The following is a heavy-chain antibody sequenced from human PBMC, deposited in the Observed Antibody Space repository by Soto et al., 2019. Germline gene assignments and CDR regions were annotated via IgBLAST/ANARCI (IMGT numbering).Heavy chain of an antibody. Sequence: GESLKLSCKGSGYSFTRYWIDWVRQMPGKRLEWMGIIYPGDSDTRYSPSFQGLVTISADKSISPAYLHWSSLKASDTAMYYCARLLKDDNQKRAYYYYDMDVWGQGPTATVSS. V-gene: IGHV5-51*01. CDR2: IYPGDSDT. CDR1: GYSFTRYW. CDR3: ARLLKDDNQKRAYYYYDMDV. D-gene: IGHD3-16*01. J-gene: IGHJ6*02.